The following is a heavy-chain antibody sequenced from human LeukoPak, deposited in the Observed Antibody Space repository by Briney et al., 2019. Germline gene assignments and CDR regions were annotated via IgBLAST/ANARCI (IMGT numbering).Heavy chain of an antibody. J-gene: IGHJ4*02. V-gene: IGHV3-21*01. D-gene: IGHD6-13*01. CDR1: GFTFSSYS. CDR2: VSSSSSYI. CDR3: AREVAAAGTFFDY. Sequence: GSLRLSCAASGFTFSSYSMNWVRQAPGKGLEWVSSVSSSSSYIYYADSVKGRFTISRDNAKNSLYLQMNSLRAEDTAVYYCAREVAAAGTFFDYWVRGTLVTVSS.